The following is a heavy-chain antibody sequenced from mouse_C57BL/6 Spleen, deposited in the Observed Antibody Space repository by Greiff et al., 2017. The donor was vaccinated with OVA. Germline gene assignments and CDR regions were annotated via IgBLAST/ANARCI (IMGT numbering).Heavy chain of an antibody. CDR3: ARKGAYYSSPFDY. CDR2: IYPRSGNN. Sequence: VQLQESGAELARPGASVKLSCKASGYTFTSYGISWVKQRTGQGLEWIGEIYPRSGNNYYNEKFKGKATLTADKSSSTAYMELRSLTSEDSAVYFCARKGAYYSSPFDYWGQGTTLTVSS. D-gene: IGHD2-5*01. J-gene: IGHJ2*01. V-gene: IGHV1-81*01. CDR1: GYTFTSYG.